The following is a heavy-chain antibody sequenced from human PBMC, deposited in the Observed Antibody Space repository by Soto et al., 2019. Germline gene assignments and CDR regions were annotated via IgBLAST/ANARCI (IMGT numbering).Heavy chain of an antibody. CDR3: ARDCVAYCLYYGMDV. D-gene: IGHD1-26*01. CDR1: GFTFSSYD. Sequence: GGSLRLSCAASGFTFSSYDMHWVRQATGKGLEWVSAIGTTGDTYYPGSVKGRFTISRENAKNSLYLQMNSLRAGDTAVYYCARDCVAYCLYYGMDVWGQGTTVTVSS. CDR2: IGTTGDT. J-gene: IGHJ6*02. V-gene: IGHV3-13*01.